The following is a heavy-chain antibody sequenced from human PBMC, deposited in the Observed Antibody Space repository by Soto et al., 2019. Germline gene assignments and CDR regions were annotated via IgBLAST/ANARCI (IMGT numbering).Heavy chain of an antibody. J-gene: IGHJ4*02. CDR3: AKDISGSYYEFDY. CDR1: GFTFGGYT. V-gene: IGHV3-43*01. D-gene: IGHD1-26*01. Sequence: GGSLRLSCAASGFTFGGYTMHWVRQAPGKGLEWVSFISWDGGNTYYADSVKGRFTISRDNSKNSLYLQMNSLRTEDTALYYCAKDISGSYYEFDYWGQGTLVTVSS. CDR2: ISWDGGNT.